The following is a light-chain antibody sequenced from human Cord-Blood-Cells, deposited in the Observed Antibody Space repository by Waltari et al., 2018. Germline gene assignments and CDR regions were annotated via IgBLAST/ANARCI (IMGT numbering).Light chain of an antibody. V-gene: IGKV3-20*01. CDR1: QSVSSSY. J-gene: IGKJ5*01. CDR3: QQYGSSRT. Sequence: EIVLTQSPGTLSLSPGERATLSCRASQSVSSSYLAWYQQKPGQAPRLLIYGASIRATGIPDRFSGSGSGTDFTLTISRLEPEDFAVYDCQQYGSSRTFGQGTRLEIK. CDR2: GAS.